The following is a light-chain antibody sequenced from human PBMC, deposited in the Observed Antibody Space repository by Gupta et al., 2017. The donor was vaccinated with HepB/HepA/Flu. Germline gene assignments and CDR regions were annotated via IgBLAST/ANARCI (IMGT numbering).Light chain of an antibody. CDR3: NQSLQTFT. Sequence: DIVMTESPLSLPVTPGEPASISCRSSQSLLHSNGYNYLDWYLQKPGQSQQLLIYLGSNRASGVTDRFRGGGAEKDFTRKSSREEDEDGGDYYYNQSLQTFTFGHGTNVDIK. CDR1: QSLLHSNGYNY. V-gene: IGKV2-28*01. J-gene: IGKJ3*01. CDR2: LGS.